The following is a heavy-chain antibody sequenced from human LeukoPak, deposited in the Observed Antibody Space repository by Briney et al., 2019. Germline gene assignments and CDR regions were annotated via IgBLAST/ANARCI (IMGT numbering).Heavy chain of an antibody. Sequence: SETLSLTCTVSGGSISGDYWSWIRQPPGKGLEWVGYIYYTGRTNYNPSLKSRVTVSVDTSKNQFFLKLSSVTAADTAVYYCARLQGGSTAVFDYWGQGTLVTVSS. CDR3: ARLQGGSTAVFDY. CDR2: IYYTGRT. CDR1: GGSISGDY. V-gene: IGHV4-59*01. D-gene: IGHD2-15*01. J-gene: IGHJ4*02.